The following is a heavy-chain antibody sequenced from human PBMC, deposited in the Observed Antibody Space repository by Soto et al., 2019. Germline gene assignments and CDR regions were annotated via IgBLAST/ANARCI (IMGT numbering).Heavy chain of an antibody. J-gene: IGHJ4*02. CDR1: GFAFSSSW. CDR2: INFDGSSA. Sequence: EVQLLESGGGLVQPGGSLRLSCAGSGFAFSSSWMHWVRQDPGKGLVWVSRINFDGSSADYADSVKGRFTISRDNAKNRLYLEMNSLRAEDTAVYHCARGPRGWYGFDYWGQGTLVTVS. CDR3: ARGPRGWYGFDY. V-gene: IGHV3-74*01. D-gene: IGHD6-19*01.